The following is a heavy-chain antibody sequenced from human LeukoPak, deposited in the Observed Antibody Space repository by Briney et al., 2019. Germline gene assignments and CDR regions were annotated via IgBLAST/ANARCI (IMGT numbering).Heavy chain of an antibody. CDR2: IYYSGST. CDR3: ARVHYDFWSGYFAWFDP. D-gene: IGHD3-3*01. J-gene: IGHJ5*02. V-gene: IGHV4-59*01. Sequence: SETLSLTCTVSGGSISSYHWSWIRQPPGKGLEWIGYIYYSGSTNYNPSLKSRVTISVDTSKNQFSLKLSSVTAADTAVYYCARVHYDFWSGYFAWFDPWGQGTLVTVSS. CDR1: GGSISSYH.